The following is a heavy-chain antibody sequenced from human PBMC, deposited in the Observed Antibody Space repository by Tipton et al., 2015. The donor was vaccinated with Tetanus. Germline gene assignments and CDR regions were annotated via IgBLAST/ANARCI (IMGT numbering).Heavy chain of an antibody. V-gene: IGHV4-34*01. CDR3: ARADTHCSGGSCYSAWFDP. CDR1: GGSFSGYY. Sequence: LRLSCAVYGGSFSGYYWSWIRQPPGKGLEWIGEINHSGSTNYNPSLKSRVTISVDTSKNQFSLKVSSVTAADTAVYYCARADTHCSGGSCYSAWFDPWGQGTLVTVSS. J-gene: IGHJ5*02. CDR2: INHSGST. D-gene: IGHD2-15*01.